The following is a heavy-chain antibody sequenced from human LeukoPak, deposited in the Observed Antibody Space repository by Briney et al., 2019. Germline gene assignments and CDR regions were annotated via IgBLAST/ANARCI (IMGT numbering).Heavy chain of an antibody. CDR2: IYYSGST. CDR3: ARQIVVVPAAIFYYYYMDV. Sequence: PSETLSLTCTVSGGSISSSSYSWGWIRQPPGKGLEWIGSIYYSGSTYYNPSLKSRVTISVDTSKNQFSLKLSSVTAADTAVYYCARQIVVVPAAIFYYYYMDVWGKGTTVTVSS. D-gene: IGHD2-2*01. CDR1: GGSISSSSYS. V-gene: IGHV4-39*01. J-gene: IGHJ6*03.